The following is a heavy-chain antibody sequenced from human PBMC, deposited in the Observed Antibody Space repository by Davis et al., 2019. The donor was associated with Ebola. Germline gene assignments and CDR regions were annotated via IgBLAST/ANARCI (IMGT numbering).Heavy chain of an antibody. V-gene: IGHV3-23*01. CDR1: GFSFSSYD. Sequence: GESLKISCAASGFSFSSYDMHWVRQAPGKELEWVSTLGTSADTYYADSVKGRFTISRDNSKNTLHLQMNSLRVEDTAIYYCAKDTSNIWFDIWGQGTNVTVSS. CDR3: AKDTSNIWFDI. CDR2: LGTSADT. J-gene: IGHJ3*02. D-gene: IGHD1-26*01.